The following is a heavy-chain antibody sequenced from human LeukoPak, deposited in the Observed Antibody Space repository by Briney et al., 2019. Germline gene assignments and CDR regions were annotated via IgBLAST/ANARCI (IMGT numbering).Heavy chain of an antibody. CDR3: ARDYGGSSPFDY. CDR1: GFTFSSYS. Sequence: PGGSKRLSCAASGFTFSSYSMNWIRQAPGKGLEWVSYISSSSSTIYYADSVKGRFTISRDNAKNSLYLQMNSLRAEDTTVYYCARDYGGSSPFDYWGQGTLVTVSS. CDR2: ISSSSSTI. J-gene: IGHJ4*02. V-gene: IGHV3-48*01. D-gene: IGHD4-23*01.